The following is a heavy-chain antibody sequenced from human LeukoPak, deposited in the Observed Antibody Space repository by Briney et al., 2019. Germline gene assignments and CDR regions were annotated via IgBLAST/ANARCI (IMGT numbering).Heavy chain of an antibody. CDR2: IKPDGREK. Sequence: GGSLRLSCAASGFTFSGYWMSWVRQAPGKGLEWVANIKPDGREKYYVDSVKGRFTISRENAKNSLYLQMNSLRAEDTAVYYCARDRIQLWSHDYWGQGTLVTVSS. V-gene: IGHV3-7*04. D-gene: IGHD5-18*01. CDR1: GFTFSGYW. J-gene: IGHJ4*02. CDR3: ARDRIQLWSHDY.